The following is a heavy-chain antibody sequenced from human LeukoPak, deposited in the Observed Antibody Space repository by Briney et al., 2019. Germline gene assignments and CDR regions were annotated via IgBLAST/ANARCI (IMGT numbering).Heavy chain of an antibody. D-gene: IGHD6-13*01. J-gene: IGHJ5*02. CDR3: AKEATIAAAGTQNNWFDP. Sequence: PGKSLRLSCVASGFTFSNYWMHWVRQAPGKGLVWVSRINSDGSITTYADSVKGRFTISRDNSKNTLYLQMNSLRAEDTAVYYCAKEATIAAAGTQNNWFDPWGQGTLVTVSS. V-gene: IGHV3-74*01. CDR2: INSDGSIT. CDR1: GFTFSNYW.